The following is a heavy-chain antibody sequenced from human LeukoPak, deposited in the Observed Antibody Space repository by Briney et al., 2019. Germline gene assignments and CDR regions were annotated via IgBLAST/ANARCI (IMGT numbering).Heavy chain of an antibody. J-gene: IGHJ6*03. V-gene: IGHV3-30*02. CDR1: GLTFSSYG. D-gene: IGHD6-6*01. Sequence: GGSLRLSCAASGLTFSSYGMHWVRQAPGKGLEWVAFIRYDGSNKYYADSVKGRFTISRDNSKNTLYLQMNSLRAEDTAVYYCAKDSSGSSYYYYYYMDVWGKGTTVTVSS. CDR3: AKDSSGSSYYYYYYMDV. CDR2: IRYDGSNK.